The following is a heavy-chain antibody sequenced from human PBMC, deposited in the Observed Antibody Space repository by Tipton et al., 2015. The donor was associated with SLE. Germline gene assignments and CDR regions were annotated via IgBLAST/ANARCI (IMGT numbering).Heavy chain of an antibody. CDR1: GGSFSGYY. Sequence: TLSLTCAVYGGSFSGYYWSWIRQPPGKGLEWIGEINHSGGTTYNPYLKSRVTISVDTSKNQFSLKLSSVTAADTAVYYCARGRGVVGATHFDYWGQGTLATVSS. V-gene: IGHV4-34*01. CDR2: INHSGGT. CDR3: ARGRGVVGATHFDY. D-gene: IGHD1-26*01. J-gene: IGHJ4*02.